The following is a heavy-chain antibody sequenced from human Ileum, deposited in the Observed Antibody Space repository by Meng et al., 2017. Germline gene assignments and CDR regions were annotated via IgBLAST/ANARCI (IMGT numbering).Heavy chain of an antibody. CDR3: ARDHWGSLDY. J-gene: IGHJ4*02. Sequence: QRQLEDSGPGLVRPSETLSLTCTVSGASVSRNNDGWGWIRQPPGKGLEWIGYGSTNHNPSLKSRVTISVDTSKNQFFLTLNSVTAADTAIYYCARDHWGSLDYWGQGILVTVSS. CDR1: GASVSRNNDG. CDR2: GST. V-gene: IGHV4-61*01. D-gene: IGHD7-27*01.